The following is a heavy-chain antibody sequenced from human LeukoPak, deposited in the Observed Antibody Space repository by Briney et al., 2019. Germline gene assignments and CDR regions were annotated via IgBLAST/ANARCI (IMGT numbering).Heavy chain of an antibody. V-gene: IGHV4-59*01. CDR3: ARVNDFWSGYYTERGGFDY. CDR2: IYYSWST. Sequence: PSETLSLTCTVSGGSISSYYWSWIRQPPGKVLAWIGYIYYSWSTNYNPSLKSRVTISVDTSKNQFSLKLSSVTAADTAVYYCARVNDFWSGYYTERGGFDYWGQGTLVTVSS. D-gene: IGHD3-3*01. J-gene: IGHJ4*02. CDR1: GGSISSYY.